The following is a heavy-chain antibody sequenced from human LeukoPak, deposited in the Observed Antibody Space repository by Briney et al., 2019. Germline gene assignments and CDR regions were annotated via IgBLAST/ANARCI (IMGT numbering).Heavy chain of an antibody. Sequence: ASVKVSCKASGYTFTSYGISWVRQAPGQGLEWMVWISAYNGNTNYAQKLQGRVTMTTDTSTSTAYMELRSLRSDDTAVYYCARRLGYCSGGSCYSLYGMDVWGQGTTVTVSS. CDR3: ARRLGYCSGGSCYSLYGMDV. D-gene: IGHD2-15*01. CDR1: GYTFTSYG. J-gene: IGHJ6*02. V-gene: IGHV1-18*01. CDR2: ISAYNGNT.